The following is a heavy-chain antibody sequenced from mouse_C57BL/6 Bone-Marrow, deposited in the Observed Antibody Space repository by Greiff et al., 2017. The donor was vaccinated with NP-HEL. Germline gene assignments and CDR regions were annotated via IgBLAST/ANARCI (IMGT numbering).Heavy chain of an antibody. CDR2: IWSGGST. D-gene: IGHD2-2*01. CDR3: ARSMVTTVPFAY. CDR1: GFSLTSYG. Sequence: VQLQQSGPGLVQPSQSLSITCTVSGFSLTSYGVHWVRQSPGKGLEWLGVIWSGGSTDYNAAFISRLSISKDNSKSQVFFKMNSLQADDTAIYYCARSMVTTVPFAYWGQGTLVTVSA. J-gene: IGHJ3*01. V-gene: IGHV2-2*01.